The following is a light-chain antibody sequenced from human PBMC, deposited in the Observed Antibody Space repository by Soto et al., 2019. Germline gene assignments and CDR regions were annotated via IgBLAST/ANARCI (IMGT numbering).Light chain of an antibody. CDR2: SAS. CDR1: QDISSY. J-gene: IGKJ1*01. Sequence: DIRLTQSPSFLSASVVDRVTITCRASQDISSYLAWYQQRPGKVPRFLTHSASTLQSGVPSRFSATGSGTTFTLTISSLQPEDIATYYCQQLNRFPRTFGQGTKVEV. CDR3: QQLNRFPRT. V-gene: IGKV1-9*01.